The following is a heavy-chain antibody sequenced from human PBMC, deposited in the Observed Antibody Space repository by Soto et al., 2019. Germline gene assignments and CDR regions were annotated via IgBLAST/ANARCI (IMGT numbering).Heavy chain of an antibody. Sequence: GGSLRLSCAASGFTFTSYSMNWVRQAPGQGLEWVSYITSKSTTIKYADSVKGRFTVSRDNAKTSLYLQLNSLRDEDTAVYYCAREMGACSDSSCYPGPDDSCGQGILVTV. CDR3: AREMGACSDSSCYPGPDDS. V-gene: IGHV3-48*02. D-gene: IGHD6-13*01. CDR1: GFTFTSYS. CDR2: ITSKSTTI. J-gene: IGHJ5*02.